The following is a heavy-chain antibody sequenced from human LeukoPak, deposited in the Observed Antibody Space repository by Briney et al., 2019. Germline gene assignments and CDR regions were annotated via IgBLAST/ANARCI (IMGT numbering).Heavy chain of an antibody. Sequence: GGSLRLSCAGSGFIFSSYSMNWVRRAPGKGLEWVSYIDSSSSTIYYADSVKGRFTISRGNAKNSLYLQMNSLTAEDTAVYYCMREATGYSFADYWGQGTLVSVSS. J-gene: IGHJ4*02. CDR1: GFIFSSYS. V-gene: IGHV3-48*01. CDR3: MREATGYSFADY. D-gene: IGHD1-26*01. CDR2: IDSSSSTI.